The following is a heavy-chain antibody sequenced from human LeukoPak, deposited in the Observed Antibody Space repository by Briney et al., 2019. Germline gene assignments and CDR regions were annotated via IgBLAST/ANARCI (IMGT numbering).Heavy chain of an antibody. CDR2: ISGSGGST. Sequence: PGGSLRLSCAASGFTFSSYGMSWVRQAPGKGLEWVSAISGSGGSTYYADSVKGRFTISRDNSKNTLHLQMNSLRAEDTAVYYCANTGYSSGWSDYWGQGTLVTVSS. CDR3: ANTGYSSGWSDY. J-gene: IGHJ4*02. V-gene: IGHV3-23*01. D-gene: IGHD6-19*01. CDR1: GFTFSSYG.